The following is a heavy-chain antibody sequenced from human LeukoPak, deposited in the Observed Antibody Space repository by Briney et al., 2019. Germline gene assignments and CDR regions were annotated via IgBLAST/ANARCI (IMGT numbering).Heavy chain of an antibody. CDR3: VSSYGGYVLDY. Sequence: SETLSLTCTVTGGSISSYSCTWIRQSPAYGLEWIGRVYHSGSINYNPSLKSRVTISVDTSKNQFSLNLSSVTAADTAVYYCVSSYGGYVLDYWGQGTLVIVSS. CDR1: GGSISSYS. CDR2: VYHSGSI. J-gene: IGHJ4*02. V-gene: IGHV4-59*01. D-gene: IGHD5-12*01.